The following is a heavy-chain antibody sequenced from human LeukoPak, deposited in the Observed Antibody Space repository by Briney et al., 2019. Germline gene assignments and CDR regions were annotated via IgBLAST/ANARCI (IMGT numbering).Heavy chain of an antibody. Sequence: GGSLRLSCAASGFTVSSNYMSWVRQAPGKGLEWVSVIYSGGSTYCADSVKGRFTISRDNSKNTLYLQMNSLRAEDTAVYYCARAKRGYYYYYMDVWGKGTTVTISS. D-gene: IGHD3-10*01. CDR1: GFTVSSNY. CDR3: ARAKRGYYYYYMDV. CDR2: IYSGGST. J-gene: IGHJ6*03. V-gene: IGHV3-53*01.